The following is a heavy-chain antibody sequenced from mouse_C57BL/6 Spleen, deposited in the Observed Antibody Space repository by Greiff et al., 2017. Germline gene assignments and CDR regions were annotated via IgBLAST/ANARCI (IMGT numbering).Heavy chain of an antibody. V-gene: IGHV2-6-1*01. CDR3: ARHGGLRDAMDY. D-gene: IGHD1-1*01. Sequence: VQLQQSGPGLVAPSQSLSITCTVSGFSLPSYGVHWVRQPPGKGLEWLVVIWSDGSTTYNSALKSRLSISKDNSKSQVFLKMNSLQTDDTAMYYCARHGGLRDAMDYWGQGTSVTVSS. J-gene: IGHJ4*01. CDR1: GFSLPSYG. CDR2: IWSDGST.